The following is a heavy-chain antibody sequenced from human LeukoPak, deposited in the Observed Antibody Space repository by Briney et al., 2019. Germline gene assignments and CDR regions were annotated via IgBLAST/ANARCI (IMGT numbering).Heavy chain of an antibody. V-gene: IGHV5-51*01. Sequence: GESLKISCKGSGYSFTSYWIGWVRQMPGKGLEWMGIIYPGDSDTRYSPSFQGQVTISADKSISTAYLQWSSLKASDTAMYYCARFRAPSKNGDYYYYGMDVWGQGTTVTVSS. CDR2: IYPGDSDT. CDR1: GYSFTSYW. J-gene: IGHJ6*02. CDR3: ARFRAPSKNGDYYYYGMDV. D-gene: IGHD4-17*01.